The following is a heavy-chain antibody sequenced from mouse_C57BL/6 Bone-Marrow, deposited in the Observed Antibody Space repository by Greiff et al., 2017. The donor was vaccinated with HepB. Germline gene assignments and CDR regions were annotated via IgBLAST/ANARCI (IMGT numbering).Heavy chain of an antibody. Sequence: EVQLQQSGPELVKPGASVKISCKASGYTFTDYYMNWVKQSHGKSLEWIGDINPNNGGTSYNQKFKGKATLTVEKSSSTAYLELRSLTSEDSAVYYCAREDYGSSYEDAMDDWGQGTSVTVSS. CDR3: AREDYGSSYEDAMDD. CDR1: GYTFTDYY. V-gene: IGHV1-26*01. D-gene: IGHD1-1*01. CDR2: INPNNGGT. J-gene: IGHJ4*01.